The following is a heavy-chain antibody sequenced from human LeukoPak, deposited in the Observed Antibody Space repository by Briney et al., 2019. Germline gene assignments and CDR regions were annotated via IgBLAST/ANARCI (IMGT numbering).Heavy chain of an antibody. CDR3: ARERDSIAARQKNWFGP. CDR2: INPNSGGT. J-gene: IGHJ5*02. V-gene: IGHV1-2*06. CDR1: GYTFTGYY. Sequence: ASVKVSCKASGYTFTGYYMHWVRQAPGQGLEWMGRINPNSGGTNYAQKFQGRVTMTRDTSISTAYMELSRLRSDDTAVYYCARERDSIAARQKNWFGPWGQGTLVTVSS. D-gene: IGHD6-6*01.